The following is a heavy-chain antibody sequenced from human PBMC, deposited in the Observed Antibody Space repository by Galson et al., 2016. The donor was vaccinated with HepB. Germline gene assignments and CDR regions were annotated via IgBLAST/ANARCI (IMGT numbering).Heavy chain of an antibody. Sequence: SLRLSCAASGFTFSSYDMHWVRQVSGERPEWVSRIGTAGDTWYSASVKGRFTISRENANNSLYLQMNTLRVGDTAVYYCARYYSKTRAFDVWGQGTMVTVSS. CDR2: IGTAGDT. V-gene: IGHV3-13*01. CDR3: ARYYSKTRAFDV. J-gene: IGHJ3*01. D-gene: IGHD4-11*01. CDR1: GFTFSSYD.